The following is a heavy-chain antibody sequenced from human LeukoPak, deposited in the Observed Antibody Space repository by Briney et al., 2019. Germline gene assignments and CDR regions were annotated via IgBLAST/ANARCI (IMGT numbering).Heavy chain of an antibody. V-gene: IGHV4-61*02. CDR3: VRDSGIYYRSWSGSYQGAPFDY. CDR2: MYTSGST. CDR1: GALISSGSYY. J-gene: IGHJ4*02. D-gene: IGHD3-10*01. Sequence: SETLSLTCTVSGALISSGSYYWSWIRQPAGKGLEWIGRMYTSGSTNYNPSLKSRVTISVDTSKNQFSLKLSSVTAADTAVYYCVRDSGIYYRSWSGSYQGAPFDYWGQGVLVSVST.